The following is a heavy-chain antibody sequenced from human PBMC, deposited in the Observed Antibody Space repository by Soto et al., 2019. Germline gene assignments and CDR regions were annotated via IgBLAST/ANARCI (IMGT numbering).Heavy chain of an antibody. CDR1: GYTFTTYT. V-gene: IGHV1-3*01. CDR2: INVANGNT. D-gene: IGHD2-15*01. CDR3: ARFIGGAYGMDV. J-gene: IGHJ6*02. Sequence: QVQLVQSGAEVKKPGASVKVSCKASGYTFTTYTMHWVRQAPGQRLEWMGWINVANGNTKDSQKFQGRVTITRDTSASTAYMELSSLRSEDTAVYYCARFIGGAYGMDVWGQGTTVTVSS.